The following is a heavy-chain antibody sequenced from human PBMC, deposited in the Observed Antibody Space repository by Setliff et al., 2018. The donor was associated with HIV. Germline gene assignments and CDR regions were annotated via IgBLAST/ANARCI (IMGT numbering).Heavy chain of an antibody. CDR3: ARGPIYCGGDCYGDY. D-gene: IGHD2-21*02. Sequence: SETLSLTCAVSGYSISSSHWWGWIRQPTGKGLEWIGSINYSGSTNYDPSLKCRVTISVDTSKNQFSLNLSSVTAADTAVYYCARGPIYCGGDCYGDYWGQGTLVTVSS. V-gene: IGHV4-38-2*01. CDR2: INYSGST. J-gene: IGHJ4*02. CDR1: GYSISSSHW.